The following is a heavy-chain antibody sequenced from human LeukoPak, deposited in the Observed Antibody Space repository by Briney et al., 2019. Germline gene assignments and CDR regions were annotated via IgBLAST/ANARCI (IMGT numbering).Heavy chain of an antibody. D-gene: IGHD4-17*01. V-gene: IGHV4-4*07. Sequence: SETLSLTCTVSGGSISSYYWSWIRQPAGKGLEWIGRIYTSGSTNYNPSLKSRVTMSVDMSKNQFSLKLSSVTAADTAVYYCARLMTTVTTGWFDPWGQGTLVTVSS. CDR2: IYTSGST. CDR3: ARLMTTVTTGWFDP. CDR1: GGSISSYY. J-gene: IGHJ5*02.